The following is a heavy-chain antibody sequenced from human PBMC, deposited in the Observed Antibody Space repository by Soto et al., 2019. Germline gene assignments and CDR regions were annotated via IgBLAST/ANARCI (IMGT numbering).Heavy chain of an antibody. CDR3: TTEQDSSPIYYYYYMDG. J-gene: IGHJ6*03. V-gene: IGHV3-23*01. CDR2: ISSSGGRT. CDR1: GFPFSTYA. Sequence: GGSLRLSCAASGFPFSTYAMNWVRQAPGKGLEWLSDISSSGGRTYYADSVKGRFTISRDNSKNTLYRQMNSQKTEHTAVYYCTTEQDSSPIYYYYYMDGWGKETRVTVSS. D-gene: IGHD6-13*01.